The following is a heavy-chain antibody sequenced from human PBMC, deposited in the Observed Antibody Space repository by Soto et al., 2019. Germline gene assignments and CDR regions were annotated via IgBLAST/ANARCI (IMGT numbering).Heavy chain of an antibody. CDR3: ARGPPLGY. CDR2: IYHSGST. V-gene: IGHV4-30-2*01. CDR1: GGSISSGGYS. J-gene: IGHJ4*02. Sequence: SETLSLTCAVSGGSISSGGYSWSWIRQPPGKGLECIGYIYHSGSTYYSPSLKSRVTISVDRSKNQFSLKLSSVTAADTAVYYCARGPPLGYLGQGTLVTVS.